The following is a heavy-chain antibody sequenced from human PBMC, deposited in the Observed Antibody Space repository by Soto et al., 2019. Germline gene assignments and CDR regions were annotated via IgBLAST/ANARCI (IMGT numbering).Heavy chain of an antibody. CDR1: GGSISSYY. CDR2: IYYSGST. CDR3: ARGTLGCSSTSCYMDV. V-gene: IGHV4-59*01. J-gene: IGHJ6*03. D-gene: IGHD2-2*01. Sequence: SETLSLTCTVSGGSISSYYWSWIRQPPGKGLEWIGYIYYSGSTNYNPSLKSRVTISVDTSKNQFSLKLSSVTAADTAVYYCARGTLGCSSTSCYMDVWGKGTSVTVSS.